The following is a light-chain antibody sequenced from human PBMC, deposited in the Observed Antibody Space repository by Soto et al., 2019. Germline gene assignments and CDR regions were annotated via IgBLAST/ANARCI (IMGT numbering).Light chain of an antibody. Sequence: QSVLTQPPSVSGAPGQRVTISCTRSSSNIGAGYDVHWYQQLPGTAPKLPIYGNSNRPSGVPDRFSGSKSGTSASLAITGLQAEDEADYYCQSYDSSLSGWVFGGGTKLTVL. V-gene: IGLV1-40*01. CDR3: QSYDSSLSGWV. J-gene: IGLJ2*01. CDR2: GNS. CDR1: SSNIGAGYD.